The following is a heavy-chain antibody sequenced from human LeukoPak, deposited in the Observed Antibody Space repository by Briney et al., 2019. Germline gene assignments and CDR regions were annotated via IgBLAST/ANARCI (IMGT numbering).Heavy chain of an antibody. J-gene: IGHJ4*02. V-gene: IGHV1-2*02. Sequence: AASVKASCKASGYTFTGYYVHWARQAPGQGLEWMGWINPNSGGTSYAQRFQGRVTMTRDTSISTAYMELSSLRSDDTAVYYCARGAGYSSSWTPNQPFDYWGQGTLVTVSS. CDR2: INPNSGGT. CDR1: GYTFTGYY. CDR3: ARGAGYSSSWTPNQPFDY. D-gene: IGHD6-13*01.